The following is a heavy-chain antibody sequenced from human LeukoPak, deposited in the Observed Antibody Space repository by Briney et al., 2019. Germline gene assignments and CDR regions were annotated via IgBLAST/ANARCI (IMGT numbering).Heavy chain of an antibody. CDR1: GFTFSNYG. CDR2: IGYEGSNK. V-gene: IGHV3-30*02. Sequence: GGSLRLSCAASGFTFSNYGMNWVRQAPGKGLEWVTKIGYEGSNKFYGDSVKGRFIISRDNSKNTLYLQMNSLRAEDTAVYYCAKDPWGTIVVVPAAIAVPFYWGQGTLVTVSS. CDR3: AKDPWGTIVVVPAAIAVPFY. D-gene: IGHD2-2*01. J-gene: IGHJ4*02.